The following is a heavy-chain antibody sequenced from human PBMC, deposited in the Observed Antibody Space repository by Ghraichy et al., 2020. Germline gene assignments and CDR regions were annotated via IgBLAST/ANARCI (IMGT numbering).Heavy chain of an antibody. V-gene: IGHV4-4*02. D-gene: IGHD4-11*01. CDR3: AGDESHTLDYSNYEPIYYYYGMDV. J-gene: IGHJ6*02. Sequence: SETLSLTCAVSGGSISSSNWWSWVRQPPGKGLEWIGEIYHSGSTNYNPSLKSRVTISVDKSKNQFSLKLSSVTAADTAVYYCAGDESHTLDYSNYEPIYYYYGMDVWGQGTTVTVSS. CDR1: GGSISSSNW. CDR2: IYHSGST.